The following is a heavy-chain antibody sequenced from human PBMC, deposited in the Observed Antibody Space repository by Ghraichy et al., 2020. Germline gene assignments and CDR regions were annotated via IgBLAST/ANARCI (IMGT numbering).Heavy chain of an antibody. D-gene: IGHD1-26*01. Sequence: GGSLRLSCAASGFTFSEQYMSWVRQAPGKGLEWVSFISGSGTNMWYADSVKGRFTISKDNAKNSLSLQMNSLSAEDKAVYYCTTTHYYAQNYWGQGAQVTVSS. CDR3: TTTHYYAQNY. J-gene: IGHJ4*02. CDR1: GFTFSEQY. V-gene: IGHV3-11*01. CDR2: ISGSGTNM.